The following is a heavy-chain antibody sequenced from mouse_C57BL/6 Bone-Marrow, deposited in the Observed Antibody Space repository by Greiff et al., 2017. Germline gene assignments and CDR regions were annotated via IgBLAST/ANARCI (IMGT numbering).Heavy chain of an antibody. J-gene: IGHJ2*01. CDR1: GYTFTSYW. Sequence: VQLQQPGAELVKPGASVKLSCKASGYTFTSYWMHWVKQRPGRGLEWIGGIDPNSGGTKYNEKFKSKATLTVDKPSSTAYMQLSSLTSEDSAVYYCARGGYGSSYNLFDYWGQGTTRTVSS. CDR3: ARGGYGSSYNLFDY. V-gene: IGHV1-72*01. D-gene: IGHD1-1*01. CDR2: IDPNSGGT.